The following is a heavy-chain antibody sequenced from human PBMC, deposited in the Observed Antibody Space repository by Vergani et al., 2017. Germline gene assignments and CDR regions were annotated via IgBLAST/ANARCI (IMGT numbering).Heavy chain of an antibody. Sequence: EVQLVESGGGLVKPGGSLRLSCAASGFTFSSYSMNWVRQAPGKGLEWVSSISSRSTYTYYADSVKGRFIISRDNTNNSLFLQLRSLRAEDAAVYYCARDCTSGGCPDNYGMDVWGQGATVTVSS. CDR2: ISSRSTYT. V-gene: IGHV3-21*06. J-gene: IGHJ6*02. CDR1: GFTFSSYS. D-gene: IGHD2-8*01. CDR3: ARDCTSGGCPDNYGMDV.